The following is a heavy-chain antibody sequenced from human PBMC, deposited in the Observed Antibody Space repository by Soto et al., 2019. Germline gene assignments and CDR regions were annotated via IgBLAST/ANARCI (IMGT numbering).Heavy chain of an antibody. D-gene: IGHD4-4*01. V-gene: IGHV4-30-4*01. CDR3: ASARLHYRTVDY. J-gene: IGHJ4*02. Sequence: LALTCTVSGGSISSGDYCWTWIRQSPGKGLEWIGYIYNSGATYDNPSLRSRLTISVDTSKNQFYLKLSFVTAADTAVYYCASARLHYRTVDYWGQGTLVTVSS. CDR2: IYNSGAT. CDR1: GGSISSGDYC.